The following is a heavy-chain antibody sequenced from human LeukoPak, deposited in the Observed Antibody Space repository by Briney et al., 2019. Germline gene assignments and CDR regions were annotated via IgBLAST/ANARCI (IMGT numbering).Heavy chain of an antibody. CDR3: ARGSGPDGSGWFYFDY. J-gene: IGHJ4*02. V-gene: IGHV1-3*03. D-gene: IGHD6-19*01. CDR1: GYTFTSYA. CDR2: INAGNGNT. Sequence: GASVKVSCKASGYTFTSYAMHWVRQAPGQRLEWMGWINAGNGNTKYSQEFQGRVTITRDTSASTAYMELSSLRSEDMAVYYCARGSGPDGSGWFYFDYWGQGTLVTVSS.